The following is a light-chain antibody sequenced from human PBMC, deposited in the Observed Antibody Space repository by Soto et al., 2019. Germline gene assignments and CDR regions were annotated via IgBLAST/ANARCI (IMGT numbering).Light chain of an antibody. CDR1: SSDIGSHDY. V-gene: IGLV2-14*03. Sequence: QSVPTQPASVSGSPGQSITISCTGTSSDIGSHDYVSWYQHHPGKAPKLIIYDVTNRPSGVSDRFSGSKSGSTASLTISGLQAEDEADYHCTSYTSNTALVFGTGTKLTVL. CDR2: DVT. CDR3: TSYTSNTALV. J-gene: IGLJ1*01.